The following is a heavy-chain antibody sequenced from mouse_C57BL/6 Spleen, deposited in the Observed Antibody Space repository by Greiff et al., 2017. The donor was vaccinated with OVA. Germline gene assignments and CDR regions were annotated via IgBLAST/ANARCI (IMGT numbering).Heavy chain of an antibody. V-gene: IGHV5-9-1*02. CDR1: GFTFSSYA. J-gene: IGHJ2*01. D-gene: IGHD4-1*01. CDR2: ISSGGDYI. CDR3: TRVGLGLGHYCDY. Sequence: EVQRVESGEGLVKPGGSLKLSCAASGFTFSSYAMSWVRQTPEKRLEWVAYISSGGDYIYYADTVKGRFTISRDNARNTLYLQMSSLKSEDTAMYYCTRVGLGLGHYCDYWGQGTTLTVSS.